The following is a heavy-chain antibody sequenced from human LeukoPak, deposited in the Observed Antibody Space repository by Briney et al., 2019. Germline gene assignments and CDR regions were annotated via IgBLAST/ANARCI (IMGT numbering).Heavy chain of an antibody. J-gene: IGHJ4*02. CDR3: ARDLGRRTLYYFDY. V-gene: IGHV3-33*01. CDR2: IWYDGSNK. Sequence: PGGSLRLSCAASGFTFSSYGMHWVRQAPGKGLEWVAVIWYDGSNKYYADPVKGRFTISRDNSKNTLYLQMNSLRAEDTAVYYCARDLGRRTLYYFDYWGQGTLVTVSS. D-gene: IGHD1-26*01. CDR1: GFTFSSYG.